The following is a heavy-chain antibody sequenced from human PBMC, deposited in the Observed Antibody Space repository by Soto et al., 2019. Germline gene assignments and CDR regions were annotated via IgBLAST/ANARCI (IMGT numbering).Heavy chain of an antibody. CDR2: IYYSGST. V-gene: IGHV4-31*03. CDR3: ARHRYCSSTTCYVRFFDY. CDR1: GGYISNPIYY. D-gene: IGHD2-2*01. Sequence: SETLSLTCSVSGGYISNPIYYWAWLRQPPGKGLEWIGYIYYSGSTYYNPSLKSRVTISVDTSKNQSSLKLSSVTAADTAVYYCARHRYCSSTTCYVRFFDYWGQGTLVTVSS. J-gene: IGHJ4*02.